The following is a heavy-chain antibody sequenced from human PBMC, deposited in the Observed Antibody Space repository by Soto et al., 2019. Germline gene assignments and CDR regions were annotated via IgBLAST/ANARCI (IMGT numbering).Heavy chain of an antibody. CDR3: SRDIMGTNFYYYGMDV. J-gene: IGHJ6*02. CDR1: GGSISSSSYY. Sequence: SETLSLTCTVSGGSISSSSYYWGWIRQPPGKGLEWIGSIYYSGSTYYNPSLKSRVTISVDTSKNQFSLKLSSVTAADTAVYYCSRDIMGTNFYYYGMDVLGQGTTVTVSS. CDR2: IYYSGST. D-gene: IGHD2-8*01. V-gene: IGHV4-39*02.